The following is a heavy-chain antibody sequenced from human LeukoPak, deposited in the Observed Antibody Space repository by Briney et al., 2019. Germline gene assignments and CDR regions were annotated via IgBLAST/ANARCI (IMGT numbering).Heavy chain of an antibody. CDR2: IKGAESAR. Sequence: PGGSLRLSCAASGFTFSTYWMAWVRQAPGKGLEWVANIKGAESARHQADSVKGRFTISRDNAQNSVYLQMSSLRGEDTAVYYCARDVGGSLDYWGQGTLVTVSS. CDR1: GFTFSTYW. CDR3: ARDVGGSLDY. J-gene: IGHJ4*02. D-gene: IGHD1-26*01. V-gene: IGHV3-7*03.